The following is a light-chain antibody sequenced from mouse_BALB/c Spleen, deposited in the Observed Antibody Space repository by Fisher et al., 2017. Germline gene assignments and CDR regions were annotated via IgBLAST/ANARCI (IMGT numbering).Light chain of an antibody. CDR1: SSVSY. CDR2: DTS. V-gene: IGKV4-59*01. J-gene: IGKJ5*01. Sequence: IVLTQSTAIMSASPGEKVTITCSASSSVSYMHWYQQKSGTSPKRWIYDTSKLASGVPARFSGSGSGTSYSLTISSMEAEDAATYYCQQWSGYPFTFGAGTKLELK. CDR3: QQWSGYPFT.